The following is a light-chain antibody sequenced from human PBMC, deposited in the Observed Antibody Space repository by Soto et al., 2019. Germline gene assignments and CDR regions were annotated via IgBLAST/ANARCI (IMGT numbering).Light chain of an antibody. CDR3: QQYGSSPYT. CDR2: GAS. J-gene: IGKJ2*01. V-gene: IGKV3-20*01. Sequence: EIVLTQSPGTLSLSPGERATLSCRASQSVSSSYFAWYQQKPGQAPRLLIYGASSRTTGIPDRFSGSGSTKDFTLTISRLEPEDFAVYYCQQYGSSPYTFGQGTKLEIK. CDR1: QSVSSSY.